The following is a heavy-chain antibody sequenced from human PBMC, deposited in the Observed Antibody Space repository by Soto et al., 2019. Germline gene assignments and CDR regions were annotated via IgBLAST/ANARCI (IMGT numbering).Heavy chain of an antibody. CDR1: GGSISSGGYY. Sequence: SETLSLTCTVSGGSISSGGYYWSWIRQHPGKGLEWIGYIYHSGSTYYNPSLKSRVTISVDRSKNQFSLKLSSVTAADTAVYYCARVVYSGYDLGAFDIWGQGTMVTVSS. D-gene: IGHD5-12*01. CDR2: IYHSGST. V-gene: IGHV4-30-2*01. CDR3: ARVVYSGYDLGAFDI. J-gene: IGHJ3*02.